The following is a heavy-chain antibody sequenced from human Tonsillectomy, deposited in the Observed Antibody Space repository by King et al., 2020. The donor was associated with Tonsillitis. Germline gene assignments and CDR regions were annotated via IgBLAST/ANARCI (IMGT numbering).Heavy chain of an antibody. CDR1: GFSLSTDEMC. CDR3: ARASNDPDPDAFDV. CDR2: IDWDDDK. J-gene: IGHJ3*01. D-gene: IGHD2-8*01. V-gene: IGHV2-70*11. Sequence: VTLKESGPALVRPTQTLTLTCTFSGFSLSTDEMCVSWIRQPPGKALEWLARIDWDDDKYYSPPLRTRLTISKDTSKNQVVLTMTNMDPADTAIYYCARASNDPDPDAFDVWGPGTKITVSS.